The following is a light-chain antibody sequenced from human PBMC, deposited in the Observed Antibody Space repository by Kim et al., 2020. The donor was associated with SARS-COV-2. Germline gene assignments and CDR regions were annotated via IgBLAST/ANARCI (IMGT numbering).Light chain of an antibody. V-gene: IGKV1-12*01. Sequence: ASAGDRVTINCRASQGLSGSLAWYQQKPGKAPKLLISYTSTLASGGPPRFSGSGSGTDFTLTIISLHPEYFATYYCQQAYSFPLTFGQGTRLEIK. CDR1: QGLSGS. J-gene: IGKJ5*01. CDR3: QQAYSFPLT. CDR2: YTS.